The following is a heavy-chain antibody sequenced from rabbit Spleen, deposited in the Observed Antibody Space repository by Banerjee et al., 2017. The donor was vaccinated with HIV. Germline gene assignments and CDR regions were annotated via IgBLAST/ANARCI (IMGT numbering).Heavy chain of an antibody. CDR1: GFTLSSSYY. CDR2: IYDDTIGST. Sequence: QEQLEESGGDLVKPEGSLTLTCTASGFTLSSSYYMCWVRQAPGKGLEYIACIYDDTIGSTAYASWAKGRFTISKTSSTTVTLEMTSLTAADTATYFCARGSAAMTMVIIGFYLNLWGPGTLVTVS. D-gene: IGHD2-1*01. J-gene: IGHJ4*01. V-gene: IGHV1S45*01. CDR3: ARGSAAMTMVIIGFYLNL.